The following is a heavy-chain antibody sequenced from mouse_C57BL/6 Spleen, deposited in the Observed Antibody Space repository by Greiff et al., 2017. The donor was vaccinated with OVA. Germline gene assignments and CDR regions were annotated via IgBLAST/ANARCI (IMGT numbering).Heavy chain of an antibody. Sequence: EVKLQESGPGLVKPSQSLSLTCSVTGYSITSGYYWNWIRQFPGNKLEWMGYISYDGSNNYNPSLKNRISITRDTSKNQFFLKLNSVTTEDTATYYCARAAQAGAMDYWGQGTSVTVSS. CDR3: ARAAQAGAMDY. CDR1: GYSITSGYY. J-gene: IGHJ4*01. D-gene: IGHD3-2*02. V-gene: IGHV3-6*01. CDR2: ISYDGSN.